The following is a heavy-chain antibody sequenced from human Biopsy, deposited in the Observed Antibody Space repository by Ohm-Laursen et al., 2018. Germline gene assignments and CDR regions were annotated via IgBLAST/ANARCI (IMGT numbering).Heavy chain of an antibody. V-gene: IGHV3-53*01. Sequence: ETLSLTCTVYGESFSGYYWTWIRQAPGKGLEWVSIIYLDGNTYYTDSVKGRFTISRDNSKNALYLQMNSLRPADTAKYYCVRGRAYWGQGTLVTVSS. CDR3: VRGRAY. CDR2: IYLDGNT. J-gene: IGHJ4*02. CDR1: GESFSGYY.